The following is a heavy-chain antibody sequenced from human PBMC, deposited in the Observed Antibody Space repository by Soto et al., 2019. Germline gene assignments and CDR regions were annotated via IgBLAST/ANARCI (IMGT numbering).Heavy chain of an antibody. CDR1: GGSISSYY. CDR3: ARVWSGWYFDY. Sequence: PSGTLSLTCTVYGGSISSYYWGWIRQPAGKGLAWIGRIYTSGSTNYNPSLKSRVTISVDTSKNQFSLTRRSVTAADKAVYYCARVWSGWYFDYWGQGTLVTVS. J-gene: IGHJ4*02. CDR2: IYTSGST. D-gene: IGHD6-19*01. V-gene: IGHV4-4*07.